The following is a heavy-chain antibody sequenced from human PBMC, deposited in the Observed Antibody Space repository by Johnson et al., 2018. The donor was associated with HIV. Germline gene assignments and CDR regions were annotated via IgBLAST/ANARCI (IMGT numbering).Heavy chain of an antibody. D-gene: IGHD7-27*01. CDR3: ARDHLTGNYACDI. Sequence: QMLLVESGGGVVQPGRSLRLSCAASGFTFTNYGMHWVRQAPGKGLEWVAVISYDGTNKYYADSVKGRFTISRDNSKNTLYLQMNSLRAEDTALYYCARDHLTGNYACDIWGQGTMVTVSS. J-gene: IGHJ3*02. CDR1: GFTFTNYG. V-gene: IGHV3-30*03. CDR2: ISYDGTNK.